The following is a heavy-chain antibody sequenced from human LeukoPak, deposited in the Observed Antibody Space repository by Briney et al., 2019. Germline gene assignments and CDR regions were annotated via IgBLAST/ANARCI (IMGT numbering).Heavy chain of an antibody. CDR2: ISPYNGKT. J-gene: IGHJ5*02. CDR1: VYTSTNYG. Sequence: ASVRVYCKSSVYTSTNYGIGWVRQATGQGLEWMGWISPYNGKTKYAQNLQGRVTMTTDTSTSTAYMDLRSLTFDDTAVYYCARLPTIVAPAWTHQPFDPWGQETLVIVSS. V-gene: IGHV1-18*01. D-gene: IGHD3-22*01. CDR3: ARLPTIVAPAWTHQPFDP.